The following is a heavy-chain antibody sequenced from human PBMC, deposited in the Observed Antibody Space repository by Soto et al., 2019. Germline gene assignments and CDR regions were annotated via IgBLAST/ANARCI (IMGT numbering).Heavy chain of an antibody. CDR1: GGFISSSTYY. Sequence: QLQLQESGPGLVKPSETLSLTCTVSGGFISSSTYYWAWIRQPPGKGLEWIGSIYYGGNTYYNPSLESRVIRSVDTSKNQFSLKLSSVTAADTAVYYCARHGPMYSEKRFDYWGQGTLVTVSS. CDR3: ARHGPMYSEKRFDY. V-gene: IGHV4-39*01. J-gene: IGHJ4*02. CDR2: IYYGGNT. D-gene: IGHD1-26*01.